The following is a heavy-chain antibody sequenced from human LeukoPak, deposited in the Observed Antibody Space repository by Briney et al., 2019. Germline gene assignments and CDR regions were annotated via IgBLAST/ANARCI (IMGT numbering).Heavy chain of an antibody. CDR2: IGTAGDT. D-gene: IGHD3-3*01. J-gene: IGHJ6*02. Sequence: GGSLRLSCAASGFTFSSYDMHWVRPATGKGLEWVSAIGTAGDTYYPGSVKGRFTISRENAKNSLYLQMNSLRAEDTAVYYCARGEYYDFWSGYLSYGMDVWGQGTTVTVSS. CDR3: ARGEYYDFWSGYLSYGMDV. CDR1: GFTFSSYD. V-gene: IGHV3-13*01.